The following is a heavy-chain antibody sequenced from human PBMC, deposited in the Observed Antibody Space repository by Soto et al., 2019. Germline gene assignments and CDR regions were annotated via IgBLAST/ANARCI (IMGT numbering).Heavy chain of an antibody. J-gene: IGHJ4*02. Sequence: QVQLQESGPGLVKPSETLSLTCTVSGASISRDHWNWIRQPPGKGLEWIGEYSGSTNYNPSLMSRVTIPVATAKTHFSLKLSSVAAADTAVYFCASYTSDGGGRGYWGQGTLVTVSS. D-gene: IGHD6-19*01. CDR2: EYSGST. CDR3: ASYTSDGGGRGY. CDR1: GASISRDH. V-gene: IGHV4-59*08.